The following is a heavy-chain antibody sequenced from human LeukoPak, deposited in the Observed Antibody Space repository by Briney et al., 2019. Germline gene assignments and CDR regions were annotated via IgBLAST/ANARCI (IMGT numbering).Heavy chain of an antibody. Sequence: SETLSLTCTFSGGSISSSSYYWGWIRQPPGKGLEWIGSIYYSGSTYYNPSLKSRVTISVDTSKNQFSLKLSSVTAADTAVYYCARNRGFSPFDAFDIWGQGTMVTVSS. V-gene: IGHV4-39*01. D-gene: IGHD3-10*01. CDR2: IYYSGST. J-gene: IGHJ3*02. CDR1: GGSISSSSYY. CDR3: ARNRGFSPFDAFDI.